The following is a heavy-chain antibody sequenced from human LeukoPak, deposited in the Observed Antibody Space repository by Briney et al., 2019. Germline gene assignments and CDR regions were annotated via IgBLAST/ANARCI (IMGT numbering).Heavy chain of an antibody. CDR2: IGTAGDT. V-gene: IGHV3-13*01. CDR1: GFTFSSYD. CDR3: ARVRKYSGYYSWYFDL. D-gene: IGHD5-12*01. J-gene: IGHJ2*01. Sequence: GGSLRLSCAASGFTFSSYDMHWVRQAPGKGLEWVSAIGTAGDTYYPGSVKGRFTISRENAKNSLHLQMNSLRAGDTAVYYCARVRKYSGYYSWYFDLWGRGTLVTVSS.